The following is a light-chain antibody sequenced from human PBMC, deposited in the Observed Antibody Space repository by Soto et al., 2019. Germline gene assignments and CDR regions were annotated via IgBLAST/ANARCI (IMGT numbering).Light chain of an antibody. CDR1: QSVSRY. CDR2: DSS. J-gene: IGKJ5*01. Sequence: DIVLTQSPVTLSLSPGERATLSCRASQSVSRYLGWYQQKPGQAPRLLTYDSSNRAAGIPARFSGSGSGTDFTLTISSLEPEDFGVYYCQQRSNWPPITFGQGTRLEIK. V-gene: IGKV3-11*01. CDR3: QQRSNWPPIT.